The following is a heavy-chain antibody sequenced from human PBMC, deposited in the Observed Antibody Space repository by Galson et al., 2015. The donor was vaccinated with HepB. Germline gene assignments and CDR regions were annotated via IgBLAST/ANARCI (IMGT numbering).Heavy chain of an antibody. CDR3: ARLLGYDYNYWFDP. J-gene: IGHJ5*02. Sequence: PALVKPTQTLTLTCTVSGLSLSNARMGVSWIRQPPGKALEWLAHIYSNDEKSYSTSLKSRLTISKDTSKSQVVLTMTNMDPVDTATYYCARLLGYDYNYWFDPWGQGTLVTVSS. CDR1: GLSLSNARMG. D-gene: IGHD3-16*01. V-gene: IGHV2-26*01. CDR2: IYSNDEK.